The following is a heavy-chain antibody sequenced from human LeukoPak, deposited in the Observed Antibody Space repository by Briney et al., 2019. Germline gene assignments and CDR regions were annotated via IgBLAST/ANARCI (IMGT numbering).Heavy chain of an antibody. CDR2: IWYDGSNK. V-gene: IGHV3-33*01. CDR1: GFTFSSYG. D-gene: IGHD1-26*01. CDR3: ARGGSGSYYGVFDY. Sequence: GGSLRLSCAASGFTFSSYGMHWVRQAPGKGLEWVAVIWYDGSNKYYADSVKGRFTISRDNSKNTLYLQMNSLRAEDTAVYYCARGGSGSYYGVFDYWGQGTLVTVSS. J-gene: IGHJ4*02.